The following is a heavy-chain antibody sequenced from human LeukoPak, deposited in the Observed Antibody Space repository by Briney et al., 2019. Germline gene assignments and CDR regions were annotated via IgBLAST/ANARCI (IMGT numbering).Heavy chain of an antibody. V-gene: IGHV4-30-2*01. D-gene: IGHD4-11*01. CDR2: IYHSGST. CDR1: GGSISSGGYY. J-gene: IGHJ3*02. Sequence: SQTLSHTCTVSGGSISSGGYYWSWIRQPPGKGLEWIGYIYHSGSTYYNPSLKSRVTISVDRSKNQFSLKLSSVTAADTAVYYCARGTTTVTDDAFDIWGQGTMVTVSS. CDR3: ARGTTTVTDDAFDI.